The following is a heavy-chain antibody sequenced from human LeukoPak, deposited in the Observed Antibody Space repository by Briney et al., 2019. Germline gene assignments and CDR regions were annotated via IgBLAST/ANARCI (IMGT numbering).Heavy chain of an antibody. CDR2: MYTSGST. D-gene: IGHD6-6*01. Sequence: SETLSLTCTVSGGSISSYYWSWIRQPAGKGLEWIGRMYTSGSTNYNPSLKSRVTMSVDTSKNQFSLKLSSVTAADTAVYYCARDFPHLQLVPDAFDIWGQGTMVTVSS. V-gene: IGHV4-4*07. J-gene: IGHJ3*02. CDR1: GGSISSYY. CDR3: ARDFPHLQLVPDAFDI.